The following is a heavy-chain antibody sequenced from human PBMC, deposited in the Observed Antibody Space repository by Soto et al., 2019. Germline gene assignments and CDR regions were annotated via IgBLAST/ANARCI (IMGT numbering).Heavy chain of an antibody. CDR1: GFSFSTYD. V-gene: IGHV3-48*02. Sequence: EVQLVESGGGLVQPGGSLRLSCAASGFSFSTYDMNWVRQAPGKGLEWVSYNSGGSSRIFYADSVKGRFTISRDNDKNSLYLKMNSLRDEDTGVYYCARVIYGGWSTIKDYYYYAMDVWGQGTTVTVSS. CDR2: NSGGSSRI. J-gene: IGHJ6*02. CDR3: ARVIYGGWSTIKDYYYYAMDV. D-gene: IGHD5-12*01.